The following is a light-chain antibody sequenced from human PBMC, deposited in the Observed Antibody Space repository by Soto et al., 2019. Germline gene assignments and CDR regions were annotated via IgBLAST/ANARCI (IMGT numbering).Light chain of an antibody. CDR3: QQYKTFSWT. Sequence: DIQMTQSPSTLSASLGDRVTITCRASQSISTWLAWYQQEPGKAPKLLIHKASSLQSGVPSRFSGSGSETEFTLTISSLQADDFATYYCQQYKTFSWTFGHGTKVDIK. J-gene: IGKJ1*01. V-gene: IGKV1-5*03. CDR1: QSISTW. CDR2: KAS.